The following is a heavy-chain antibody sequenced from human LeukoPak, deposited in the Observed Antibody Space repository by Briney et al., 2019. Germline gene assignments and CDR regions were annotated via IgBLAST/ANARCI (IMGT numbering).Heavy chain of an antibody. J-gene: IGHJ4*02. CDR3: AKENGLLWFGELLGYFDY. CDR2: ISSSGSTI. V-gene: IGHV3-48*03. D-gene: IGHD3-10*01. Sequence: GGSLRLSCAASGFTFSSYEMNWVRQAPGKGLEGVSYISSSGSTIYYADSVKGRFTISRDNAKNSLYLQMNSLRAEDTAVYYCAKENGLLWFGELLGYFDYWGQGTLVTVSS. CDR1: GFTFSSYE.